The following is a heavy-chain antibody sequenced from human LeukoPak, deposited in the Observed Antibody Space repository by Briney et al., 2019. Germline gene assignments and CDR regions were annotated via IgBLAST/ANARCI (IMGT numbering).Heavy chain of an antibody. J-gene: IGHJ6*03. V-gene: IGHV5-51*03. D-gene: IGHD5-18*01. CDR3: ARLYFGYSYGYNYYYMDV. Sequence: GESLKISCKGSGYSFTSYWIGWVRQMPGEGLEWMGLIYPGDSDTRYSPSFQGQVTISADKSISTAYLQWSSLKASDTAMYYCARLYFGYSYGYNYYYMDVWGKGTTVTVSS. CDR1: GYSFTSYW. CDR2: IYPGDSDT.